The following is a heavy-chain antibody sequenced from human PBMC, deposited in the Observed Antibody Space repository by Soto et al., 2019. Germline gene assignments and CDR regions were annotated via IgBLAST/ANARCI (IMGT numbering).Heavy chain of an antibody. CDR3: AKDVR. Sequence: EVQLVESGGDLVQPGGSLRLSCAASGFTFSSHWMSWVRQAPGKGLEWVANIKGDGSEKYYVDSVKGRFTISRDNAKNSLYLQMNSLRVEDTALYYCAKDVRWGQGTLVTVSS. CDR2: IKGDGSEK. CDR1: GFTFSSHW. J-gene: IGHJ4*02. V-gene: IGHV3-7*05.